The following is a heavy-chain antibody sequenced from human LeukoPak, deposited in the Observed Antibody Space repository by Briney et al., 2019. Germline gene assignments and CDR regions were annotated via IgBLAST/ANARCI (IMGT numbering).Heavy chain of an antibody. Sequence: GGSLRLSCAASGFTFSSYWMSWVRQAPGKELEWVANIKQDGSEKYYVDSVKGRFTISRDNAKNSLYLQMNSLRAEDTAVYYCAREKYSSGWYVDYWGQGTLVTVSS. CDR1: GFTFSSYW. J-gene: IGHJ4*02. D-gene: IGHD6-19*01. V-gene: IGHV3-7*01. CDR3: AREKYSSGWYVDY. CDR2: IKQDGSEK.